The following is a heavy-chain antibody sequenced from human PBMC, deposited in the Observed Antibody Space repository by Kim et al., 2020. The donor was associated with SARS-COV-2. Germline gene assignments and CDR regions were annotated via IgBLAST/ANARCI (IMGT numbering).Heavy chain of an antibody. CDR1: GFTFSAYG. J-gene: IGHJ4*02. CDR2: ISNSGGGT. D-gene: IGHD2-2*01. CDR3: AKCGTSCYSFGLDY. V-gene: IGHV3-23*01. Sequence: GGSLRLSCAASGFTFSAYGMTWVRQAPGKGLDWVSSISNSGGGTHYADSVKGRFTISRDNSRNTLFLQVDSLRAEDTAVYYCAKCGTSCYSFGLDYLGQGTLVTVSS.